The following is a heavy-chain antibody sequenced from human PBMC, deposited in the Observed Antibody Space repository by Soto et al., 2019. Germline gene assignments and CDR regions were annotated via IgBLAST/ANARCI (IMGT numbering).Heavy chain of an antibody. D-gene: IGHD6-19*01. V-gene: IGHV3-30-3*01. CDR2: ISYDGSNK. Sequence: QVQLVESGGGVVQPGRSLRLSCAASGFTFSSYAMHWVRQAPGKGLEWVAVISYDGSNKYYADSVKGRFTISRDNSKNTLYLQKNSLRAEDTAVYYCAVAGGGPFDYWGQGTLVTVSS. J-gene: IGHJ4*02. CDR3: AVAGGGPFDY. CDR1: GFTFSSYA.